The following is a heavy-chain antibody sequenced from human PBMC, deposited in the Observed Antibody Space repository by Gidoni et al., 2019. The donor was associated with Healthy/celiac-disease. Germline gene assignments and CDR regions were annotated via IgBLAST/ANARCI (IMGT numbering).Heavy chain of an antibody. CDR3: ARAGWRPGGSLYYYYGMDV. Sequence: QLQLQESGPGLVKPSETLSLTCTVSGGSISSSSYYWGWIRQPPGKGLAWFGSIYYSGSTYYNPSLKSRVTISVDTSKNQFSLKLSSVTAADTAVYYCARAGWRPGGSLYYYYGMDVWGQGTTVTVSS. J-gene: IGHJ6*02. V-gene: IGHV4-39*01. CDR2: IYYSGST. D-gene: IGHD2-15*01. CDR1: GGSISSSSYY.